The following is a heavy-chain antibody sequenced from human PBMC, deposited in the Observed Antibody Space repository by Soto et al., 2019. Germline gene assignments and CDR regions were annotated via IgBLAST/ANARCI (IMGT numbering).Heavy chain of an antibody. Sequence: SVPKLVRTTQTLTLTGAFSGFSLSTNGMCVSWIRQPPGKALEWLARIDWDDDKYYSTSLKTRLTISKDTSKNQVVLTMTNMDPVDTASYYCARILWFGESLYLDYWGQGTLVIVFS. CDR3: ARILWFGESLYLDY. D-gene: IGHD3-10*01. J-gene: IGHJ4*02. CDR2: IDWDDDK. V-gene: IGHV2-70*11. CDR1: GFSLSTNGMC.